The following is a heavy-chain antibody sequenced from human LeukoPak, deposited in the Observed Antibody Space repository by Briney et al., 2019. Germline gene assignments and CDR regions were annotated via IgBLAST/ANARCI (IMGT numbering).Heavy chain of an antibody. CDR3: ARVEYYYDSSGYFPPDY. D-gene: IGHD3-22*01. CDR1: GYTFTSYG. Sequence: GASVTVSCKASGYTFTSYGISWVRQAPGQGLEWMGWISAYNGNTNYAQKLQGRVTMTTDTSTSTAYMELRSLRSDDTAVYYCARVEYYYDSSGYFPPDYWVHGTVVTVSS. CDR2: ISAYNGNT. J-gene: IGHJ4*01. V-gene: IGHV1-18*01.